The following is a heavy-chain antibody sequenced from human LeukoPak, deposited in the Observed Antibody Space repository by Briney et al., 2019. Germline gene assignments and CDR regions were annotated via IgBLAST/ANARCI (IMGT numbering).Heavy chain of an antibody. CDR3: ARSSGSYLDAFDI. CDR2: IYHSGST. Sequence: PSETLSLTCAVYGGSFSGYYWSWIRQPPGKGLEWIGSIYHSGSTYYNPSLKSRVTISVDTSKNQFSLKLSSVTAADTAVYYCARSSGSYLDAFDIWGQGTMVTVSS. J-gene: IGHJ3*02. D-gene: IGHD1-26*01. V-gene: IGHV4-34*01. CDR1: GGSFSGYY.